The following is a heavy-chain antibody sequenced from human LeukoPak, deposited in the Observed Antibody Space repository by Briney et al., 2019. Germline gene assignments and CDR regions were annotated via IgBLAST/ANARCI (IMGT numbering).Heavy chain of an antibody. CDR2: ISYDGRDK. D-gene: IGHD2/OR15-2a*01. J-gene: IGHJ3*02. CDR1: GLTFNTYG. Sequence: PGGSLRLSCAASGLTFNTYGVHWVRQAPGKGLEWVAVISYDGRDKFYADSVKGRFTISRDNSKNTLYLQMNSLRADDTAVYYCARVRKEYQVLLTFDIWGQGTMVTVSS. CDR3: ARVRKEYQVLLTFDI. V-gene: IGHV3-30*04.